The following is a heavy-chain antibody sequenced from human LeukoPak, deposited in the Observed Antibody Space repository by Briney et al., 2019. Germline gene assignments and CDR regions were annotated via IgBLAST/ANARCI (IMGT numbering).Heavy chain of an antibody. Sequence: GRSLRLSCAASGFTFSSYAMHWVRQAPGKGLEWVAVISYDGSNKYYADSVKGRFTISRDNSKNTLYLQMNSLRAEDTAVYYCARGRTSPTVTTQLVYWGQGTLVTVSS. D-gene: IGHD4-11*01. CDR2: ISYDGSNK. CDR1: GFTFSSYA. J-gene: IGHJ4*02. V-gene: IGHV3-30-3*01. CDR3: ARGRTSPTVTTQLVY.